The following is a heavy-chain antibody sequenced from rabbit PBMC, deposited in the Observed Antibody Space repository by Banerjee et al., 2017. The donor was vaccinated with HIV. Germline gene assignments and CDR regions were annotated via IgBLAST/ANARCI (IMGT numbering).Heavy chain of an antibody. D-gene: IGHD8-1*01. CDR3: ARLYAGSSRIFNL. V-gene: IGHV1S47*01. CDR2: IDPVFGST. CDR1: GFDFSSYY. J-gene: IGHJ4*01. Sequence: QEQLVESGGGLVQPEGSLTLTCKASGFDFSSYYMSWVRQAPGKGLEWIGYIDPVFGSTYYASWVNGRFTISSHNAQNTLYLQLNSLTAADTATYFCARLYAGSSRIFNLWGQGTLVTVS.